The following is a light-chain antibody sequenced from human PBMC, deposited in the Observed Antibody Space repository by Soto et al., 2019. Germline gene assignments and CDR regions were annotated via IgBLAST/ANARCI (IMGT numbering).Light chain of an antibody. J-gene: IGKJ5*01. CDR1: HDIRND. Sequence: DVQMTQSPSSLSASVGDRVTITCRASHDIRNDLGWYQHKSGKAPQRLIYAASRLQSGVPSRFSGSGSGTEFTLAISSLQPEDFAVFFCQQYGTSETIFGQGTRLEI. CDR3: QQYGTSETI. V-gene: IGKV1-17*01. CDR2: AAS.